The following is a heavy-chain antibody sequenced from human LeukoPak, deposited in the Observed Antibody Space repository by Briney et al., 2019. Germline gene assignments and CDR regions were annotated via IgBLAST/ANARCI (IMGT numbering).Heavy chain of an antibody. CDR1: GGSISSYY. J-gene: IGHJ4*02. V-gene: IGHV4-4*07. CDR2: IYTSGST. CDR3: ARGLVRGVKKGLSAFDY. D-gene: IGHD3-10*01. Sequence: SETLSLTCTVSGGSISSYYWSWIRQPAGKGLEWIGRIYTSGSTNYNPSLKSRVTMSVDTSKNQFSLKLSSVTAADTTVYYCARGLVRGVKKGLSAFDYWGQGTLVTVSS.